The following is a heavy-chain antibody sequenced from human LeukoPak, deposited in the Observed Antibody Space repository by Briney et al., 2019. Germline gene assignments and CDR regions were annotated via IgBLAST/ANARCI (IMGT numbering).Heavy chain of an antibody. CDR3: AREHWFGELGT. Sequence: AGGSLRLSCAASGFTFSSYEMNWVRQAPGKGLEWVSYISSSGSTIYYADSVKGRFTISRDNAKNSLYLQMNSLRAEDTAVYYCAREHWFGELGTWGQGTLVSVSS. J-gene: IGHJ4*02. CDR1: GFTFSSYE. D-gene: IGHD3-10*01. CDR2: ISSSGSTI. V-gene: IGHV3-48*03.